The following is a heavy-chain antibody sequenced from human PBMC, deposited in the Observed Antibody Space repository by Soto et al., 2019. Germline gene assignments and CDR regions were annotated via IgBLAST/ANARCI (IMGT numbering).Heavy chain of an antibody. D-gene: IGHD3-3*01. CDR2: IDHSGYT. V-gene: IGHV4-34*01. J-gene: IGHJ5*02. CDR3: ARVREWFGP. CDR1: GGSFSGYY. Sequence: SETLSLTCAVYGGSFSGYYWNWIRQPPGKGLEWIGEIDHSGYTNYNPSLKSRVTISVDTSKNQFSLRLTSVTAADTAVYYCARVREWFGPWGQGTLVTVS.